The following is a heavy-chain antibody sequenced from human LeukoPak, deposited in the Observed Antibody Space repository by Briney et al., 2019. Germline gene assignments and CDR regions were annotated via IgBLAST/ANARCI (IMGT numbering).Heavy chain of an antibody. CDR1: GYTFTSYG. V-gene: IGHV1-18*01. Sequence: ASVKVSCKASGYTFTSYGISWVRQAPGQGLEWMGWISAYNGNTNYAQKFQGRVTITRDTSASTAYMELSSLRSEDTAVYYCARDQAYYYDSSGYDAFDIWGQGTMVTVSS. D-gene: IGHD3-22*01. CDR3: ARDQAYYYDSSGYDAFDI. CDR2: ISAYNGNT. J-gene: IGHJ3*02.